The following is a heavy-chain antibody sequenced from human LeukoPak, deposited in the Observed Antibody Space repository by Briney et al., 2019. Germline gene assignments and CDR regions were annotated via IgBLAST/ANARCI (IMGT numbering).Heavy chain of an antibody. CDR1: GYTFTSYY. CDR2: INPSGGST. CDR3: ARVGGYCSSTSCRRGGNNWFDP. Sequence: ASVKVSCKASGYTFTSYYMHWVRQAPGQGLEWMGIINPSGGSTSYAQKFQGRVTMTRDMSTSTVYMELSSLRSEDTAVYYCARVGGYCSSTSCRRGGNNWFDPWGRGTLVTVSS. V-gene: IGHV1-46*01. D-gene: IGHD2-2*01. J-gene: IGHJ5*02.